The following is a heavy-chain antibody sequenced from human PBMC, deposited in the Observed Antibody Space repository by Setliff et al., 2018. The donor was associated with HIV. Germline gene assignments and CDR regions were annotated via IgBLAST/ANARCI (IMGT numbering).Heavy chain of an antibody. D-gene: IGHD1-1*01. CDR2: IYHSGST. CDR3: ASAGSGTRAPPRY. CDR1: GGSISSRYY. V-gene: IGHV4-38-2*02. J-gene: IGHJ4*02. Sequence: KPSETLSLTCSVSGGSISSRYYWGWIRQSPGKGLEWIGSIYHSGSTYYNPSLKSRVTISVDTSKNRFSLKLTSVTAADTAVYYCASAGSGTRAPPRYWGQGTLVTVSS.